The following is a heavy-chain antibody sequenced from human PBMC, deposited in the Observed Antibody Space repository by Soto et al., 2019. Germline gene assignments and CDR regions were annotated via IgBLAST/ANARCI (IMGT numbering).Heavy chain of an antibody. D-gene: IGHD2-15*01. Sequence: SETLSLTCAVSGGSISSGGYSWSRIRQPPGKGLEWIGYIYHSGSTYYNPSLKSRVTISVDRSKNQFSLKLSSVTAADTAVYYCARGLVVAAQHWGQGTLVTVSS. CDR1: GGSISSGGYS. CDR3: ARGLVVAAQH. J-gene: IGHJ4*02. V-gene: IGHV4-30-2*01. CDR2: IYHSGST.